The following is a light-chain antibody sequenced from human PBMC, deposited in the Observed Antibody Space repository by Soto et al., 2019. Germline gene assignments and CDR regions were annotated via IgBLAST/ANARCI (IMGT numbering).Light chain of an antibody. CDR3: SSYTSSSTPYV. Sequence: ALTQPASVSGSPGQSITISCIGTSSDVGGYDYVSWYQQHPGKAPKLMIYEVRNRPSGVSNRFSGSKSDNKASLTISGLQAEDEADYYCSSYTSSSTPYVFGTGSKVTVL. J-gene: IGLJ1*01. CDR2: EVR. V-gene: IGLV2-14*03. CDR1: SSDVGGYDY.